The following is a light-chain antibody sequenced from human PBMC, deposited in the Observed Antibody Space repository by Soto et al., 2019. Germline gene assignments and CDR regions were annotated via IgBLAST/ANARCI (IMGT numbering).Light chain of an antibody. CDR2: GAS. CDR1: QSISSNY. CDR3: QQYDSSPWT. V-gene: IGKV3-20*01. J-gene: IGKJ1*01. Sequence: EIVLTQSPGTLSLSPGERGTLSCRASQSISSNYLAWYQQKSGQAPRLLIYGASNRAIGIPARFSGSGSGTDFTLTISRLEPEDFALYFCQQYDSSPWTFGQGTKVESK.